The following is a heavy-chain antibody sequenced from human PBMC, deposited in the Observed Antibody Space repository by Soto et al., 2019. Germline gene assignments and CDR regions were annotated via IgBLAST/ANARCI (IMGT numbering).Heavy chain of an antibody. CDR1: GFTFGSNW. D-gene: IGHD3-3*01. CDR2: IKRDGSEK. V-gene: IGHV3-7*03. CDR3: ASLEWESTGYADY. J-gene: IGHJ4*02. Sequence: PVGSLRLSCAASGFTFGSNWMSWVRQAPGKGLEWVANIKRDGSEKYYVDSVKGRFTISRDNAKNTLYLQMNSLRADDTAVYYCASLEWESTGYADYWGQGTLVTVSS.